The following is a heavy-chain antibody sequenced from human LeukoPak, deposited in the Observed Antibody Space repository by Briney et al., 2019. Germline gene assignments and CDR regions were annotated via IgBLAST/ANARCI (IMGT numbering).Heavy chain of an antibody. J-gene: IGHJ3*02. V-gene: IGHV4-59*01. CDR3: ARDPQRRPYRGAFDI. CDR2: IYYSGGT. CDR1: GGSISSYY. Sequence: SETLSLTCTVSGGSISSYYWSWIRQPPGKGLEWIGYIYYSGGTNYNPSLKSRVTISVDTSKNQFSLKLSSVTAADTAVYYCARDPQRRPYRGAFDIWGQGTMVTVSS. D-gene: IGHD5-24*01.